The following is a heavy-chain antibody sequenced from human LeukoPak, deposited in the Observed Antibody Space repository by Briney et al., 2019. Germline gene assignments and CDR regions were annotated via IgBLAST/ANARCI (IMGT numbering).Heavy chain of an antibody. Sequence: PGRSLRLSCAASGFTFSSYAMHWVRQAPGKGLEWVAVISYDGSNKYYADSVKGRFTISRDNSKNTLYLQMNSLRAEDTAVYYCASPQGWGSKVHYFDYWGQGTLVTVSS. CDR3: ASPQGWGSKVHYFDY. V-gene: IGHV3-30-3*01. J-gene: IGHJ4*02. CDR2: ISYDGSNK. D-gene: IGHD7-27*01. CDR1: GFTFSSYA.